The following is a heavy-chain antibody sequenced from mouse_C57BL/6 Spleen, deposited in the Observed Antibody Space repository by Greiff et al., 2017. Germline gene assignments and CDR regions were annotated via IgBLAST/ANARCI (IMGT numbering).Heavy chain of an antibody. V-gene: IGHV1-55*01. CDR1: GYTFTSYW. Sequence: VQLQQPGAELVKPGASVKMSCKASGYTFTSYWITWVKQRPGQGLEWIGDIYPGSGSTNYNEKFKSKATLTVDTSSSTAYMQLSSLTSEDSAVDYCARDLGYYGSSYYFDYWGKGTTLTVSS. CDR2: IYPGSGST. D-gene: IGHD1-1*01. J-gene: IGHJ2*01. CDR3: ARDLGYYGSSYYFDY.